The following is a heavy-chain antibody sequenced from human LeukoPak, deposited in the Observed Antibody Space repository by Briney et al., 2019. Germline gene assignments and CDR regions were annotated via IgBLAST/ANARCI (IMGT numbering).Heavy chain of an antibody. D-gene: IGHD2-2*01. CDR3: ARVRKGGSVVVPAAFDY. Sequence: PSETLSLTCTVSGGSISSGGYYWSWIRQPPGKGLEWIGYIYHSGSTYYNPSLKSRVTISVDRSKNQFSLKLSSVTAADTAVYYCARVRKGGSVVVPAAFDYWGQGTLVTVSS. V-gene: IGHV4-30-2*01. J-gene: IGHJ4*02. CDR2: IYHSGST. CDR1: GGSISSGGYY.